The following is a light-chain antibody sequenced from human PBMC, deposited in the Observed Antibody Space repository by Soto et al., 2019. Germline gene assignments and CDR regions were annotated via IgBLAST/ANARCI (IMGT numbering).Light chain of an antibody. V-gene: IGKV1-5*01. CDR1: QSISSW. J-gene: IGKJ1*01. CDR3: QQYNSYTWT. Sequence: DIQITHAPSTLTESVADRVTITFRASQSISSWLPWYQQKPGKAPKLLIYDASSLESGVPSRFSGSGSGTEFTLTISSLQPDDFATYYCQQYNSYTWTCGQGTKGDI. CDR2: DAS.